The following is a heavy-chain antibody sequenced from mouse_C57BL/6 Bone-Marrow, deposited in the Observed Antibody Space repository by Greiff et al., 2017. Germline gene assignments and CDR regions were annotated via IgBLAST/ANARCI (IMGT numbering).Heavy chain of an antibody. CDR1: GYTFTSYT. CDR2: INPSSGYT. J-gene: IGHJ2*01. V-gene: IGHV1-4*01. D-gene: IGHD1-1*01. CDR3: AITTVVAFDY. Sequence: QVHVKQSGAELARPGASVQMSCKASGYTFTSYTMHWVKQRPGQGLEWIGYINPSSGYTKYNQKFKDKATLTADKSSSTAYMQLSSLTSEDSAVYYCAITTVVAFDYWGKGTTLTVAS.